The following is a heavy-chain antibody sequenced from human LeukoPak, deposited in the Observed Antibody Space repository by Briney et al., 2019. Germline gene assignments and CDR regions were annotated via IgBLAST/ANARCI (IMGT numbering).Heavy chain of an antibody. V-gene: IGHV4-4*02. CDR3: ARDGAAAAGSYFDY. Sequence: SETLSLTCAVSGGSISSGNWWSWVRQPPGKGLEWIGEIYHSGSTNYNPSPKSRVTISVDNSKNQFSLKLSSVSAADTAVYYCARDGAAAAGSYFDYWGQGTLVTVSS. D-gene: IGHD6-13*01. CDR1: GGSISSGNW. J-gene: IGHJ4*02. CDR2: IYHSGST.